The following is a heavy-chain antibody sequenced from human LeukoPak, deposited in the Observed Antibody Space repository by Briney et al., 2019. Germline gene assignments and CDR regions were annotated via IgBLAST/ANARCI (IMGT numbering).Heavy chain of an antibody. D-gene: IGHD3-22*01. J-gene: IGHJ4*02. CDR3: ARDRGSSGPRYYFDY. Sequence: ASVKVSCKASGYTFTGYYMHWVRQAPGQGLEWMGWVNPNSGGTNYAQKFQGRVTMTRDTSISTAYMELSRLRSDDTAVYYCARDRGSSGPRYYFDYWGQGTLVTVSS. CDR1: GYTFTGYY. V-gene: IGHV1-2*02. CDR2: VNPNSGGT.